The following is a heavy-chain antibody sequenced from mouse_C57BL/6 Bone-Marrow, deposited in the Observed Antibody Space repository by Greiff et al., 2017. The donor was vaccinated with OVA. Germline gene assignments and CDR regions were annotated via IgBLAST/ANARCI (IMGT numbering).Heavy chain of an antibody. Sequence: EVQLQQSGPELVKPGASVKISCKASGYSFTDYNMNWVKQSNGKSLEWIGVINPNYGTTSYNQKFKGKATLTVDQSSSTAYMQLNSLTSEDSAVDYGARSGDYDGYFDDRGQGTTLTVAS. J-gene: IGHJ2*01. CDR1: GYSFTDYN. CDR2: INPNYGTT. D-gene: IGHD2-4*01. CDR3: ARSGDYDGYFDD. V-gene: IGHV1-39*01.